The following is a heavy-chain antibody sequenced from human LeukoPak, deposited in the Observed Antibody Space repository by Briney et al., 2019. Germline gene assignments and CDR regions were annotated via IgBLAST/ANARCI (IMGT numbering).Heavy chain of an antibody. Sequence: SETLSLTCTVSGGSISSYYWSWIRQPPGKGLEWIGYIYYSGSTNYNPSLKSRVTISVDTSKNQFSLKLSSVTAADTAVYYCARQSLSSGWSNFDYWGQGALVTVSS. J-gene: IGHJ4*02. CDR3: ARQSLSSGWSNFDY. CDR2: IYYSGST. D-gene: IGHD6-19*01. CDR1: GGSISSYY. V-gene: IGHV4-59*01.